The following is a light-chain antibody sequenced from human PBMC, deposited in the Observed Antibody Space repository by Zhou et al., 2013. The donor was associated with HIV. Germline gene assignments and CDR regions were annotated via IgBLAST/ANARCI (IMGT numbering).Light chain of an antibody. V-gene: IGKV1-12*01. J-gene: IGKJ3*01. Sequence: DIQMTQSPSSLSASVGDRVSISCRASQYISSWLAWYQQKPGRAPKLLIYSATNLQSGVPSRFSGSGSGTDFTLTITSLQPEDFATYYCQQYYSYPFTFGPGTKVDIK. CDR3: QQYYSYPFT. CDR1: QYISSW. CDR2: SAT.